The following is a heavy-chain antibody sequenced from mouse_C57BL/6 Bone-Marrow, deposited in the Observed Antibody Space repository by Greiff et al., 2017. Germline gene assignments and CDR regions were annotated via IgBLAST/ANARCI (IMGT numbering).Heavy chain of an antibody. D-gene: IGHD1-1*01. J-gene: IGHJ2*01. V-gene: IGHV1-52*01. Sequence: VQLQQPGAELVRPGSSVKLSCKASGYTFTSYWMHWVKQRPIQGLEWIGNIDPSDSETHYNQKFKDKATLTVDKSSSTAYMQLSSLTSEDSAVYYGARDSGSSPYYFDYWGQGTTLTVSS. CDR1: GYTFTSYW. CDR3: ARDSGSSPYYFDY. CDR2: IDPSDSET.